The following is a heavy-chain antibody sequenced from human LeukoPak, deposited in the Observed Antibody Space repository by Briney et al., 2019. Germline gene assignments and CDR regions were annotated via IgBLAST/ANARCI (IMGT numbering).Heavy chain of an antibody. J-gene: IGHJ4*02. CDR3: ARGKVHDY. V-gene: IGHV3-7*01. CDR1: GFSFSTHW. Sequence: GGSLRLSCAASGFSFSTHWMSWVRQAPGKGLEWVANVKEDGSGEFCVDSVKGRFSFSRDNRKKSLYLQMNSLRVEDTAVYYCARGKVHDYWGQGTLVTVSS. CDR2: VKEDGSGE.